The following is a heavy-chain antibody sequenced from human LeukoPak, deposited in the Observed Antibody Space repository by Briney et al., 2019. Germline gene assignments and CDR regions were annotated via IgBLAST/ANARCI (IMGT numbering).Heavy chain of an antibody. D-gene: IGHD3-3*01. V-gene: IGHV5-51*01. Sequence: GESLKISCKGSGYSFTSYWIGWVRQMPGKGLGWMGIIYPGDSDTRYSPSFQGQVTISADKSTSTAYLQWSSLKASDTAMYYCARHQRYYDFWSGLFGNWFDPWGQGTLVTVSS. CDR1: GYSFTSYW. CDR3: ARHQRYYDFWSGLFGNWFDP. J-gene: IGHJ5*02. CDR2: IYPGDSDT.